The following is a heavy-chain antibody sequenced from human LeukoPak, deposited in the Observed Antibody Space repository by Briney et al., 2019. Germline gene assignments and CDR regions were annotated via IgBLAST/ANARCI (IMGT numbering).Heavy chain of an antibody. CDR1: GASLNSYY. V-gene: IGHV4-4*07. Sequence: SETLSLTCTVSGASLNSYYWSWIRQPAGKGLEWIGRIYSGGSTNYNPSLKSRVTLSVDTSMNQFSLRLSSLTVADTAVYYCAREGRYGDYEGYWGQGTLVTVSS. CDR2: IYSGGST. D-gene: IGHD4-17*01. J-gene: IGHJ4*02. CDR3: AREGRYGDYEGY.